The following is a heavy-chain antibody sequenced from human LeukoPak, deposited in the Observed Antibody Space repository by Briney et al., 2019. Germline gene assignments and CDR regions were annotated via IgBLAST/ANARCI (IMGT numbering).Heavy chain of an antibody. CDR2: ISAYNGNT. J-gene: IGHJ6*04. D-gene: IGHD2-2*01. CDR1: GYTFTSYG. Sequence: ASVEVSCKTSGYTFTSYGISWVRQAPGQGLEWMGWISAYNGNTNYAQKLQGRVTMTTDTSTSTAYMELRSLRSDDTAVYYCARDEIKYQLLPYGMGVWGKGTTVTVSS. CDR3: ARDEIKYQLLPYGMGV. V-gene: IGHV1-18*04.